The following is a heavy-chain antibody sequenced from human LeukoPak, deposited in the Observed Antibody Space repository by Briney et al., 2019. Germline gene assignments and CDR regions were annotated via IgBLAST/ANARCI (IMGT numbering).Heavy chain of an antibody. V-gene: IGHV1-69*04. CDR1: GGTFSSYA. J-gene: IGHJ4*02. CDR2: IIPILGIA. D-gene: IGHD3-22*01. CDR3: ARRDSSGYYYGFDY. Sequence: SVKVSCKASGGTFSSYAISWVRQAPGQGLKWMGRIIPILGIANYAQKFQGRVTITADKYTSTAYMDLSSLRSEDTAVYYSARRDSSGYYYGFDYWGQGTLVTVSS.